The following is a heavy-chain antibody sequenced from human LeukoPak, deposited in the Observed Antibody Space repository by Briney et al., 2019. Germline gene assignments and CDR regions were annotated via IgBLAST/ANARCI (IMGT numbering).Heavy chain of an antibody. CDR3: AGFFYDNSNAAFDI. CDR1: GGTFSNYDFTFTSYA. D-gene: IGHD3-22*01. J-gene: IGHJ3*02. CDR2: IIPIYGRA. V-gene: IGHV1-69*13. Sequence: ASVKVSCKASGGTFSNYDFTFTSYALTWVRQAPGQGLEWMGGIIPIYGRADYPQKFQGRVTITADESTRTVTMQLSSLSSEDTAVYYCAGFFYDNSNAAFDIWGQGTVVTVS.